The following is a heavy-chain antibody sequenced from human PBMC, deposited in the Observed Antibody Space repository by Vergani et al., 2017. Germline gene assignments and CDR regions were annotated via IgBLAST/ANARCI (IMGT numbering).Heavy chain of an antibody. CDR1: GYTFTSYG. CDR3: AGMEYYYDSSGYYSPYFDY. J-gene: IGHJ4*02. V-gene: IGHV1-18*04. CDR2: ISAYNGNT. Sequence: QVQLVQSGAEVKKPGASVKVSCKASGYTFTSYGISWVRQAPGQGLEWMGWISAYNGNTNYAQKLQGRVTMTTDTSTSTAYMELRSLRSDDTAVYYCAGMEYYYDSSGYYSPYFDYWGQGTLVTVSS. D-gene: IGHD3-22*01.